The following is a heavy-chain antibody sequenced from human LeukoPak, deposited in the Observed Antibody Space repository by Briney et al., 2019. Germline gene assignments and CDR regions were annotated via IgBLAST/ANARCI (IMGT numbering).Heavy chain of an antibody. CDR2: ISSSGSTI. CDR3: ARATWLATSPFDY. CDR1: GFTFSDYY. V-gene: IGHV3-11*01. Sequence: GGSLRLSCAASGFTFSDYYMSWIRQAPGKGLEWVSYISSSGSTIYYADSVKGRFTISRDNAKNSLYLQMNSLRAEDTAVYYCARATWLATSPFDYWGQGTLVTVSS. J-gene: IGHJ4*02. D-gene: IGHD5-24*01.